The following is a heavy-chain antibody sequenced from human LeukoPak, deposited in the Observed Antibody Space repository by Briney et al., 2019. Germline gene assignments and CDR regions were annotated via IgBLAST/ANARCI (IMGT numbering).Heavy chain of an antibody. V-gene: IGHV4-30-2*01. CDR1: GGSISSGGYS. D-gene: IGHD2-2*01. Sequence: SSQTLSLTCAVSGGSISSGGYSWSWIRQPPGKGLEWIGCIHHSGSTYYNPSLKSRVTISVDRSKNPFSLKLSSVTAADTAVYFRARGFYCSSTSWSFFYYWGQGTLVTVSS. J-gene: IGHJ4*02. CDR2: IHHSGST. CDR3: ARGFYCSSTSWSFFYY.